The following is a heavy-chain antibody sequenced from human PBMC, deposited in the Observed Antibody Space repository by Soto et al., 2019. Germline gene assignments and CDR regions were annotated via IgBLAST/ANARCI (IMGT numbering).Heavy chain of an antibody. V-gene: IGHV4-31*03. CDR3: ARYDNSGSHGFDI. CDR2: IFYSGST. CDR1: GGSISSGGYY. Sequence: SETLSLTCTVSGGSISSGGYYWSWIRQHPGKGLEWIGYIFYSGSTYYNPSLKSRVTISVDTSKNQFSLKLSSVTAADTAVYYCARYDNSGSHGFDIWGQGTMVTVSS. D-gene: IGHD3-22*01. J-gene: IGHJ3*02.